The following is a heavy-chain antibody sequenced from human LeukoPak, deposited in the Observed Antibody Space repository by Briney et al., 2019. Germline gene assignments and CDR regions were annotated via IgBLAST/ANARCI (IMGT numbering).Heavy chain of an antibody. J-gene: IGHJ5*02. D-gene: IGHD6-19*01. CDR3: ARGPYSSGWYDNNWFDP. V-gene: IGHV5-51*01. Sequence: GESLKISCKGSGYSFTSYWIGWVRQMPGKGLEWMGIIYPGDSDTRYSPSFQGQVTISADKSISTAYLQWSSLKASDTAMYYCARGPYSSGWYDNNWFDPWGQGTLVTVSS. CDR1: GYSFTSYW. CDR2: IYPGDSDT.